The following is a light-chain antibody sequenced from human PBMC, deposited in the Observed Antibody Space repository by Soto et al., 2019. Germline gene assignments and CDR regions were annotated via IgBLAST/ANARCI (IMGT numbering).Light chain of an antibody. V-gene: IGKV1-39*01. CDR2: SAS. J-gene: IGKJ2*01. CDR1: QTIGNY. Sequence: DIRMTQSPASLSASVGDRVTITCRASQTIGNYLNWYQQKPGAAPKLLIYSASTLQSGVPSRFSGSGFGTDYTLTISSLQPADFAVYYCQQTFRTPHTFGQGTKVDIK. CDR3: QQTFRTPHT.